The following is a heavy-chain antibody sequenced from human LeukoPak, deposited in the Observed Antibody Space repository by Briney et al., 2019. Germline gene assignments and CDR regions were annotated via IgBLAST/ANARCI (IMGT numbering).Heavy chain of an antibody. CDR3: ARAGQRIAAAGYFDY. V-gene: IGHV3-53*04. CDR2: SYSGGST. D-gene: IGHD6-13*01. Sequence: GGSLRLSCAAAGITVSSNYMSLVRQAPGKGLEWVSVSYSGGSTYYADSVKGRFTISRHNSKNTLYLQMNSLRAEDTAVYYCARAGQRIAAAGYFDYWGQGTLVTVSS. CDR1: GITVSSNY. J-gene: IGHJ4*02.